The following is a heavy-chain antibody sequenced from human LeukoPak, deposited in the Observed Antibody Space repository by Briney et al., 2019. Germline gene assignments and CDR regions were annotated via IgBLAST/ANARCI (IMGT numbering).Heavy chain of an antibody. CDR2: ISVYNGNT. J-gene: IGHJ4*02. CDR3: AIVGRITMVRGVIAYYFDY. CDR1: GYTFTSYV. V-gene: IGHV1-18*01. Sequence: ASVKVSCKASGYTFTSYVISWVRQAPGQGLECMGWISVYNGNTNYAQKLQGRVTMTTDTSTSTAYMELRSLRSDDTAVYYCAIVGRITMVRGVIAYYFDYWGQGTLVTVSS. D-gene: IGHD3-10*01.